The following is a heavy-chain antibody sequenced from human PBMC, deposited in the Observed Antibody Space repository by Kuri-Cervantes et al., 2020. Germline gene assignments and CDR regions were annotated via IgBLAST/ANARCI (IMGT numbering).Heavy chain of an antibody. CDR1: GFTFSSYG. CDR2: ISYDGSNK. V-gene: IGHV3-30*03. Sequence: GESLKISCAASGFTFSSYGMHWVRQAPGKGLEWVAVISYDGSNKYYADSVKGRFTISRDNAKNSLYLQMNSLRAEDTAVYYCARGRVVGATLDYWGQGTLVTVSS. D-gene: IGHD1-26*01. J-gene: IGHJ4*02. CDR3: ARGRVVGATLDY.